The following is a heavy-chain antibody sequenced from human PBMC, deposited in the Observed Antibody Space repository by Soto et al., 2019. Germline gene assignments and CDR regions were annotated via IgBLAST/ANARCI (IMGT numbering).Heavy chain of an antibody. CDR1: ADTVTNHW. CDR3: ATSAGGVFGFIIEGSNWLDA. CDR2: INTHGAST. Sequence: VSVKVSSKAPADTVTNHWIHWVRQAPGHGLERMGIINTHGASTRFAQTLQGRITMNTDTSRSTGYMVLRSLGYEDTAVYHCATSAGGVFGFIIEGSNWLDAWGQGSLVTVSS. J-gene: IGHJ5*02. D-gene: IGHD3-16*02. V-gene: IGHV1-46*01.